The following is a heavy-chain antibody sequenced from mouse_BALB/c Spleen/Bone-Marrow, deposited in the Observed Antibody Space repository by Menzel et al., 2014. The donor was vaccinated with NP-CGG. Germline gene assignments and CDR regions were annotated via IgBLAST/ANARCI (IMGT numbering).Heavy chain of an antibody. J-gene: IGHJ4*01. CDR2: INPSTGYT. CDR3: ARNYDYDGGYYAMDY. D-gene: IGHD2-4*01. V-gene: IGHV1-7*01. Sequence: VQLQQSGAELAKPGASVKMSCKASGYNFISYWMHWVKQRPGQGLEWIGYINPSTGYTEYNQKFKDKATLTADKSSSKAYMQLGSLTSEGSAVYYCARNYDYDGGYYAMDYWGQGTSVTVSS. CDR1: GYNFISYW.